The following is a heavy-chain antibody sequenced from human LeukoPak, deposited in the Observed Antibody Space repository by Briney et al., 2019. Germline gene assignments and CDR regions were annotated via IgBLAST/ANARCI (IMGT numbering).Heavy chain of an antibody. CDR1: GFTFTYYG. Sequence: GGSLRLSCAASGFTFTYYGMHWVRQAPGKGLEWVAVIAYDGTIKYYGDSMKGRFTISRDNSKNMLYLQMNSLRTDDTAVYFCAKESTMRVAASLDYWGQGTLVAVSS. D-gene: IGHD6-19*01. V-gene: IGHV3-30*18. CDR2: IAYDGTIK. J-gene: IGHJ4*02. CDR3: AKESTMRVAASLDY.